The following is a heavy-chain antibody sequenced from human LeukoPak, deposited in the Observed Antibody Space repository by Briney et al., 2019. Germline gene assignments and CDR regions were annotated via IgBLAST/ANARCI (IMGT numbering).Heavy chain of an antibody. D-gene: IGHD1-7*01. V-gene: IGHV4-4*07. Sequence: SETLSLTCTVSGGSLSSYYWSWIRQPAGKGLEWIGRIYTSGSTNYNPSLKSRVTMSVDTSKNQFSLKLSSVTAADTAVYYCARDRYNWNLGAFDIWGQGTMVTVSS. CDR2: IYTSGST. CDR1: GGSLSSYY. J-gene: IGHJ3*02. CDR3: ARDRYNWNLGAFDI.